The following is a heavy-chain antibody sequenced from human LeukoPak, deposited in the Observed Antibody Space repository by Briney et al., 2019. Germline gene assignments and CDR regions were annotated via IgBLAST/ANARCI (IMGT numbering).Heavy chain of an antibody. D-gene: IGHD1-1*01. CDR2: ISYDGSNK. V-gene: IGHV3-30*18. J-gene: IGHJ4*02. CDR3: AKDWGNDELNFDY. Sequence: GRSLRLPCAASGFTFSSYGMHWVRQAPGKGLEWVAVISYDGSNKYYADSVKGRFTISRDNSKNTLYLQMNSLRAEDTAVYYCAKDWGNDELNFDYWGQGTLVTVSS. CDR1: GFTFSSYG.